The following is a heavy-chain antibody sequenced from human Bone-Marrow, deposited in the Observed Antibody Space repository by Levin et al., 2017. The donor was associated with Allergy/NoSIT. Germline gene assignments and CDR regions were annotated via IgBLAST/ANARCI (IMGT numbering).Heavy chain of an antibody. Sequence: GASVKVSCKASGDTFSSYTVSWVRQAPGQGLEWMGRIIPGLDLTNYAQKFQDRVTITADKSTNTAYMELRSLRSEDTAMYYCARENFDSDYSYYGMDVWGQGTTVTVSS. D-gene: IGHD3-22*01. V-gene: IGHV1-69*04. CDR3: ARENFDSDYSYYGMDV. CDR1: GDTFSSYT. CDR2: IIPGLDLT. J-gene: IGHJ6*02.